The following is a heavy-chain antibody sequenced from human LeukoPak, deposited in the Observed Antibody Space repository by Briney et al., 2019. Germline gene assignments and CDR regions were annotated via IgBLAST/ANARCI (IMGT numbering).Heavy chain of an antibody. J-gene: IGHJ5*02. Sequence: SETLSLTCTVSGGSISSYYWSWIRQPPGKGLEWIGYIYYSGSTNYNPSLKSRVTISVDTSKNQFSLKLSSVTAADTAVYYCARAGCISTSCPVDPWGQGTLVTVSS. V-gene: IGHV4-59*01. CDR3: ARAGCISTSCPVDP. D-gene: IGHD2-2*01. CDR1: GGSISSYY. CDR2: IYYSGST.